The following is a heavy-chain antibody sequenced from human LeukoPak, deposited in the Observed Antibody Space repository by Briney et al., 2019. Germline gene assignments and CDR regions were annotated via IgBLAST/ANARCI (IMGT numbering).Heavy chain of an antibody. CDR3: AKPRGFGESANDY. V-gene: IGHV3-23*01. CDR2: ISGSGGSR. Sequence: GASLRLSCAASGFTFSSYAMSWVRQAPGKGLEWVSAISGSGGSRYYADSVKGRFTISRDNSKNTLYLQMNSLRAEDTAVYYCAKPRGFGESANDYWGQGTLVTVSS. D-gene: IGHD3-10*01. CDR1: GFTFSSYA. J-gene: IGHJ4*02.